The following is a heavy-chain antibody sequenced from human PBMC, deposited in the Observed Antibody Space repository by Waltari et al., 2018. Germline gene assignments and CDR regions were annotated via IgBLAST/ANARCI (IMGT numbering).Heavy chain of an antibody. V-gene: IGHV3-30*04. D-gene: IGHD5-18*01. J-gene: IGHJ4*02. Sequence: GKCVEWFAVISYDVSNKYYIDSLKGRFTISRDNSKNTLYLQMNSLRAEDTAVYYCAIGGVSWIQLWLHLDYWGQVTLVTVSS. CDR2: ISYDVSNK. CDR3: AIGGVSWIQLWLHLDY.